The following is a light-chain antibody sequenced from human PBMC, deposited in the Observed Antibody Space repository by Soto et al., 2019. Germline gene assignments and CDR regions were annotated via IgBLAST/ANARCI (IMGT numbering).Light chain of an antibody. V-gene: IGKV1-5*01. CDR3: QQYNSYLLT. Sequence: DIQMTQSPSTLSASVGDRVTITCRASQSISRSLAWYQQKPGKAPNLLIYDASSLESGVPSRFSGSGCGTEFTLTISSLQPDDFATDYCQQYNSYLLTFGPGTTVDIK. CDR2: DAS. J-gene: IGKJ3*01. CDR1: QSISRS.